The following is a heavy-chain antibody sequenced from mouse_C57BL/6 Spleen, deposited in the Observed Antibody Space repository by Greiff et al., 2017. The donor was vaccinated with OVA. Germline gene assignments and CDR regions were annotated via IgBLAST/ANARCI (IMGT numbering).Heavy chain of an antibody. V-gene: IGHV5-12*01. CDR3: ARDSLDRGYYAMDY. CDR2: ISNGGGST. CDR1: GFTFSDYY. J-gene: IGHJ4*01. Sequence: EVQRVESGGGLVQPGGSLKLSCAASGFTFSDYYMYWVRQTPEKRLEWVAYISNGGGSTYYPDTVKGRFTISRDNAKNTLYLQMSRLKSEDTAMYYCARDSLDRGYYAMDYWGQGTSVTVSS.